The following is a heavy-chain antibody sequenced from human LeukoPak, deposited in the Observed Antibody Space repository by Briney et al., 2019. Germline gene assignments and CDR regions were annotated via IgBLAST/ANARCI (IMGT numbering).Heavy chain of an antibody. CDR2: ISAYNGNT. J-gene: IGHJ5*02. CDR3: ARAAVANWFDP. D-gene: IGHD6-19*01. Sequence: ASVKVSFKASGYTFTSYGISWVRQAPGQGLEWMGWISAYNGNTNYAQKLQGRVTMTTDTSTSTAYMELRRLRSDDTAVYYCARAAVANWFDPWGQGTLVTVSS. CDR1: GYTFTSYG. V-gene: IGHV1-18*01.